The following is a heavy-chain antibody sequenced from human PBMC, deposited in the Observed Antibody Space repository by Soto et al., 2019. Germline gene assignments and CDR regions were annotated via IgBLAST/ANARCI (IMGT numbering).Heavy chain of an antibody. V-gene: IGHV4-39*07. D-gene: IGHD6-19*01. CDR3: AREFSSGWFPSTHFDY. Sequence: PSETLSLTCTVSGGSISSSSYYWGWIRQPPGKGLEWIGSIYYSGSTYYNPSLKSRVTISVDTSKNQFSLKLSSVTAADTAVYYCAREFSSGWFPSTHFDYWGQGTLVTVSS. CDR1: GGSISSSSYY. CDR2: IYYSGST. J-gene: IGHJ4*02.